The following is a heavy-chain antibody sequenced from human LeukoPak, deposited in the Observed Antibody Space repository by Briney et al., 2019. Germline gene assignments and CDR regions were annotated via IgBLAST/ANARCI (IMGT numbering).Heavy chain of an antibody. CDR1: GGSFSGYY. D-gene: IGHD3-10*01. J-gene: IGHJ3*02. CDR3: ARDRGSNAFDI. Sequence: SETLSLTCAVYGGSFSGYYWSWIRQPPGKGLEWIGEINHSVSTNYNPSLKSRVTISVDTSKNQFSLKLSSVTAADTAVYYCARDRGSNAFDIWGQGTMVTVSS. V-gene: IGHV4-34*01. CDR2: INHSVST.